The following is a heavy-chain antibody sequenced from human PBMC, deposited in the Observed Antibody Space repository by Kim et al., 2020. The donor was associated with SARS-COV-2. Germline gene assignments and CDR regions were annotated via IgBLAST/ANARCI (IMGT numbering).Heavy chain of an antibody. D-gene: IGHD3-10*01. V-gene: IGHV4-4*02. J-gene: IGHJ5*02. Sequence: NSNPSPKSRVTISVDKSKNQFSLKLSSVTAADTAVYYCARLLWFGESWFDPWGQGTLVTVSS. CDR3: ARLLWFGESWFDP.